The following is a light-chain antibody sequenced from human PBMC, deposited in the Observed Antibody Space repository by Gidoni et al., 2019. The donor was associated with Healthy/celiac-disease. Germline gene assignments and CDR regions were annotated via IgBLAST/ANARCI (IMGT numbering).Light chain of an antibody. Sequence: EIVLTQSPGTLSVSPGERATLSCRASQSVSSSYLAWYQQKPGQAPRLLIYGASSRATGIPDMFSGSGSVTDFTLTISRLEPEDFAVYYCQQYGSSPYTFGQGTKVEIK. V-gene: IGKV3-20*01. CDR3: QQYGSSPYT. CDR2: GAS. CDR1: QSVSSSY. J-gene: IGKJ2*01.